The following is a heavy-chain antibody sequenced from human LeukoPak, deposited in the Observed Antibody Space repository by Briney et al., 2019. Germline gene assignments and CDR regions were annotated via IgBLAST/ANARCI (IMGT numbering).Heavy chain of an antibody. Sequence: KASETLSLTCTVSGASISSGDYYWSWIRQPPGRGLEWIGYIYYRGNTDYNPSLKSRVIISVDTSKNQFSLKLTSVTAADTAVYYCARGDYSSSSRNNQDWFGPWGQGTLVTVSS. V-gene: IGHV4-30-4*08. CDR1: GASISSGDYY. CDR3: ARGDYSSSSRNNQDWFGP. J-gene: IGHJ5*02. D-gene: IGHD6-6*01. CDR2: IYYRGNT.